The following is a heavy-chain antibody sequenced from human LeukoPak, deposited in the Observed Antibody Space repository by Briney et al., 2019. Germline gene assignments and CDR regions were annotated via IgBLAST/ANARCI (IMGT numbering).Heavy chain of an antibody. J-gene: IGHJ2*01. CDR2: IQENGGEK. D-gene: IGHD3-10*01. CDR3: ARDRRYGSGNYFHYWYFDL. Sequence: PGGSLRLSCAASGFTFSSYWISWVRQAPGKGLEWVADIQENGGEKYYIDSVKGRFTISRDNAKNSLYLQMNSLRVEDTAVYYCARDRRYGSGNYFHYWYFDLWGRGTQVTVSS. CDR1: GFTFSSYW. V-gene: IGHV3-7*04.